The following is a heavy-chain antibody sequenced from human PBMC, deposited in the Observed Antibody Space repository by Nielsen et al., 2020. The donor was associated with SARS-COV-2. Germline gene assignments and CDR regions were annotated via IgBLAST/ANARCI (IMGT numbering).Heavy chain of an antibody. CDR1: GGSVSGFH. Sequence: ETLSLTCRVSGGSVSGFHWNWVRLPPQKGLEWIGEISHSGDTLYDASLHSRATISVDRSKNEVSLRVTSVTVADTATYYCVRGNSVMALDVWGRGTTVSVS. J-gene: IGHJ6*02. CDR2: ISHSGDT. CDR3: VRGNSVMALDV. V-gene: IGHV4-34*01. D-gene: IGHD3-16*01.